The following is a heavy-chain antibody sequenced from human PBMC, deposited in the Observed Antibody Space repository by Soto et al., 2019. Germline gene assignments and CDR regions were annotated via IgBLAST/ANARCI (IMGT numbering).Heavy chain of an antibody. V-gene: IGHV3-30-3*01. Sequence: ESGGGVVQPGRSLRLSCAASGFTFSSYAMHWVRQAPGKGLEWVAVISYDGSNKYYADSVKGRFTISRDNSKNTLYLQMNSLRAEDTAVYYCARDGGSGYSYGYYYYYYGMDVWGQGTTVTVSS. CDR1: GFTFSSYA. CDR2: ISYDGSNK. J-gene: IGHJ6*02. CDR3: ARDGGSGYSYGYYYYYYGMDV. D-gene: IGHD5-18*01.